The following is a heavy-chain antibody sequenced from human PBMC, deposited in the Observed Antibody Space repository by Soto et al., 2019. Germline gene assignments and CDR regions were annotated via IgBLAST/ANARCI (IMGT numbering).Heavy chain of an antibody. CDR2: ISSGINT. V-gene: IGHV3-23*01. D-gene: IGHD7-27*01. CDR3: AKSSATGKADGMDC. Sequence: EVLLLESGGGLVQPGGSLRLSCVASGFPFSGYAMSWVRQTPGRGLEWVSTISSGINTYYTDSVRGRFTISRNNSRNARDLQMSSLSTDHTALYYSAKSSATGKADGMDCWGQGTTVSVSS. J-gene: IGHJ6*02. CDR1: GFPFSGYA.